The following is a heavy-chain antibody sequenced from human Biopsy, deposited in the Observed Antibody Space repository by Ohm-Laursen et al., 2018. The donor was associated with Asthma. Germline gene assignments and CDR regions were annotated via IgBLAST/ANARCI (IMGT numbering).Heavy chain of an antibody. J-gene: IGHJ4*02. V-gene: IGHV3-48*02. Sequence: GSLRLSCAASGFTFSSYSMNWVRQAPGKGLEWVSYISSSSSTIYYADSVKGRFTISRDNAKNSLYLQMNSLRDEDTAVHYCARFKRGYSYSYAGVFDYWGQGTLVTVSS. CDR1: GFTFSSYS. CDR3: ARFKRGYSYSYAGVFDY. CDR2: ISSSSSTI. D-gene: IGHD5-18*01.